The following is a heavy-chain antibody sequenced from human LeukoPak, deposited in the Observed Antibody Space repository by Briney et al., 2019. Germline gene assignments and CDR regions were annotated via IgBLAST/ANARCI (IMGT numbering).Heavy chain of an antibody. CDR3: ARGGRDIVVVSAAKYNWFDP. D-gene: IGHD2-2*01. J-gene: IGHJ5*02. CDR2: INHSGST. CDR1: GVSFSGYY. Sequence: SETLSLTCAVYGVSFSGYYWSWIRQPPGKGLEWIGEINHSGSTNYNPSLKSRVTISVDTSKNQFSLKLSSVTAADTAVYYCARGGRDIVVVSAAKYNWFDPWGQGTLVTVSS. V-gene: IGHV4-34*01.